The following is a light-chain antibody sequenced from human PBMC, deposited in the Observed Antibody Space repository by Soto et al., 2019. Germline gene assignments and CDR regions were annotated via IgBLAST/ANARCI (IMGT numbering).Light chain of an antibody. V-gene: IGKV1-39*01. CDR3: QQSRNAPFT. CDR1: QKISSH. J-gene: IGKJ2*01. Sequence: DIQMTQSPSSLSASVGDRVTITCRASQKISSHLNWYQQKPGKAPQLLIYAASNLQSGVPTRFSGGRSGTDFTLSISGLQPDDCASYYCQQSRNAPFTFGQGTKLEIE. CDR2: AAS.